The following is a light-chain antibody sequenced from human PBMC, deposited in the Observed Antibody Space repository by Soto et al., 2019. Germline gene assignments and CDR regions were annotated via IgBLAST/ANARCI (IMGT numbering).Light chain of an antibody. Sequence: EIVLTQSPGTLSLSPGERATLSCRASQSVSSSYLAWYQQKPGQAPRLLIYGASSRATGIPDRFSGSGSGTDFTLTINRLEPEDFAVYFCQQYGSSPHTVGQGTKLEIK. CDR1: QSVSSSY. CDR2: GAS. V-gene: IGKV3-20*01. J-gene: IGKJ2*01. CDR3: QQYGSSPHT.